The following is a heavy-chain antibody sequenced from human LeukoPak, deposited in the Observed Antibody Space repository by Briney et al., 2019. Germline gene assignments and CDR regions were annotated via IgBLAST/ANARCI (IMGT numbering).Heavy chain of an antibody. Sequence: ASVKVSCKASGYTFTSYDINWVRQATGQGLEWMGWMNPNSGNTGYAQKFQGRATITRDTSISTAYMELSNLRSEDTAVYYCARRSDYYDSRAYVYWGQGTLVTVSS. CDR2: MNPNSGNT. CDR1: GYTFTSYD. D-gene: IGHD3-22*01. CDR3: ARRSDYYDSRAYVY. V-gene: IGHV1-8*01. J-gene: IGHJ4*02.